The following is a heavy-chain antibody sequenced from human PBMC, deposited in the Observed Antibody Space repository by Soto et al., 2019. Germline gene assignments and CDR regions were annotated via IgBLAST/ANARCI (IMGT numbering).Heavy chain of an antibody. J-gene: IGHJ5*02. CDR2: IKSKTDGGTT. CDR3: AKHLRGNWFDA. V-gene: IGHV3-15*07. Sequence: EVQLVQSGGGLVKPGGSLRLSCAASGFSFSYVWMNWVRQAPGKGLEWVGRIKSKTDGGTTEYSAPVKGRFTISRDDSKNTLYLEMNSLKTEDTAVYYCAKHLRGNWFDAWGQGTLVTVSS. CDR1: GFSFSYVW.